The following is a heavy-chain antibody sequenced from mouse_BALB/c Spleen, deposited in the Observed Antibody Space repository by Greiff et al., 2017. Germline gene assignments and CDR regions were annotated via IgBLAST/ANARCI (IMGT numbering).Heavy chain of an antibody. CDR3: ARAQGNLRYYFDY. V-gene: IGHV5-17*02. Sequence: EVMLVESGGGLVQPGGSRKLSCAASGFTFSSFGMHWVRQAPEKGLEWVAYISSGSSTIYYADTVKGRFTISRDNPKNTLFLQMTSLRSEDTAMYYAARAQGNLRYYFDYWGEGTTLTVSS. J-gene: IGHJ2*01. CDR1: GFTFSSFG. D-gene: IGHD2-1*01. CDR2: ISSGSSTI.